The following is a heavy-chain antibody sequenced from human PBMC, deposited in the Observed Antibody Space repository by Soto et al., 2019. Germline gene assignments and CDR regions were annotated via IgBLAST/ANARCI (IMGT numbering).Heavy chain of an antibody. V-gene: IGHV1-8*01. D-gene: IGHD2-21*01. CDR3: ASDVVGVVRD. CDR1: GYTFTSYD. J-gene: IGHJ4*02. CDR2: MNPNRGNT. Sequence: QVQLVQSGAEVKKPGASVKVSCKASGYTFTSYDINWVRQATGQGLEWMGWMNPNRGNTGYAQKCXGXVXIXXNTSLSTAYIELSSLRSEDTAVYYCASDVVGVVRDWGQGTLVTVSS.